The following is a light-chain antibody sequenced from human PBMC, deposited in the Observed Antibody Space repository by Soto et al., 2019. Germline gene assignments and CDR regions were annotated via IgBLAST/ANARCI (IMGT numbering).Light chain of an antibody. CDR2: DVS. V-gene: IGLV2-14*01. CDR3: SSYTSSSTRDV. Sequence: QSALTQPASGSGSPGQSITISCTGTSSDVGGYNYVSWYQQHPGKAPKLMIYDVSNRPSGVSNRFSGSKSGNTASLTISGLQAEDEADYYCSSYTSSSTRDVFGTGTKVTVL. CDR1: SSDVGGYNY. J-gene: IGLJ1*01.